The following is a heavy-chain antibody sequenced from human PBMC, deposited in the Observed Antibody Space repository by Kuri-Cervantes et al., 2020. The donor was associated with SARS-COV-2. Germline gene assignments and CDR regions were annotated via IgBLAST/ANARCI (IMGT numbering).Heavy chain of an antibody. CDR1: GGSISSSSYY. J-gene: IGHJ5*02. CDR3: ARGHGAAAFGLRYWVDP. D-gene: IGHD6-13*01. Sequence: SETLSLTCTVSGGSISSSSYYWGWIRQPPGKGLEWIGSIYYSGSTYYNPSLKSRVTISVDTSKNQFSLKLSSVTAADTVVYYCARGHGAAAFGLRYWVDPWGQGTLVTVSS. V-gene: IGHV4-39*07. CDR2: IYYSGST.